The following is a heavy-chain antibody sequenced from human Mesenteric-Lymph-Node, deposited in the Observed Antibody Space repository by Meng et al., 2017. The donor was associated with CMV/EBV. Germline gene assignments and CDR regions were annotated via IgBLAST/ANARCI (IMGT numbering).Heavy chain of an antibody. CDR2: ISTDGSTT. D-gene: IGHD7-27*01. CDR3: ARGNWALGY. J-gene: IGHJ4*02. CDR1: GFTLSTYW. V-gene: IGHV3-74*01. Sequence: GGSLRLSCAASGFTLSTYWMHWVRQAPGEGPVWVSRISTDGSTTNYEDSVKGRFAISRDNARNTLYLQMNSLRAEDTAVYYCARGNWALGYWGQGTLVTVSS.